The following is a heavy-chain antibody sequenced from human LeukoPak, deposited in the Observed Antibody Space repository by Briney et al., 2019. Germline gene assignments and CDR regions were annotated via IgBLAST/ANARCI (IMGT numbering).Heavy chain of an antibody. CDR2: INHSGST. J-gene: IGHJ4*02. CDR3: ARGRPYYYGSGSYYNPLADY. D-gene: IGHD3-10*01. V-gene: IGHV4-34*01. CDR1: GGSFSGTY. Sequence: KPSETLSLTCAVYGGSFSGTYWSWIRQPPGKGLEWIGEINHSGSTNYNPSLKSPVTISADTSKNQFSLKLTSVTAADTAVYYCARGRPYYYGSGSYYNPLADYWGQGTLVTVSS.